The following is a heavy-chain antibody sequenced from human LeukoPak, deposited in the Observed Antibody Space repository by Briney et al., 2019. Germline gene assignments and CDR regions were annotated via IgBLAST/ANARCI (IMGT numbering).Heavy chain of an antibody. CDR1: GYTFTSYY. CDR2: INPSGGST. D-gene: IGHD1-26*01. Sequence: GASVKVSCTASGYTFTSYYMHWVRQAPGQGLEWMGIINPSGGSTSYAQKFQGRVTMTRDTSTSTVYMELSSLRSEDTAVYYCARSFQGSGSREGTFDYWGQGTLVTVSS. CDR3: ARSFQGSGSREGTFDY. V-gene: IGHV1-46*01. J-gene: IGHJ4*02.